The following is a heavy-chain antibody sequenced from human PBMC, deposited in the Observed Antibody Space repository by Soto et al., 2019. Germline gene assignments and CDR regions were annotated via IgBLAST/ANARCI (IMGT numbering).Heavy chain of an antibody. V-gene: IGHV4-34*01. D-gene: IGHD3-10*01. CDR2: INHSGST. Sequence: SETLSLTCAVYGGSFSGYYWSWIRQPPGKGLEWIGEINHSGSTNYNPSLKSRVTISVDTSKNQFSLKLSSVTAADTAVYYCARDAFLKAGVLYYYYYYMDVWGKGTTVTVSS. J-gene: IGHJ6*03. CDR3: ARDAFLKAGVLYYYYYYMDV. CDR1: GGSFSGYY.